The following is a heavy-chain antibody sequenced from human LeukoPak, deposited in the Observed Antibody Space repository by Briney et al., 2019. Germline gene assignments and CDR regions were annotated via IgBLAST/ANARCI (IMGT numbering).Heavy chain of an antibody. CDR1: RFTFSTFA. V-gene: IGHV3-21*01. D-gene: IGHD1-26*01. Sequence: GGSLRLSCAASRFTFSTFAMSWVRQAPGKALEWVSSITSSSSRTFYADSVKGRYTISRDNAKNSLYLQMDSLRAEDTAVYYCARDPYSGGYGAYYYYYMDVWGKGTTVTVSS. J-gene: IGHJ6*03. CDR3: ARDPYSGGYGAYYYYYMDV. CDR2: ITSSSSRT.